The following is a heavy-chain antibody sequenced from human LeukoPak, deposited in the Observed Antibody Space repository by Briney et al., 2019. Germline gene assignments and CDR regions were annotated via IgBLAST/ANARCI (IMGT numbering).Heavy chain of an antibody. CDR2: IYYSGST. V-gene: IGHV4-59*01. CDR1: GGSISSYY. Sequence: SETLSLTCTVSGGSISSYYWSWIRQPPGRGLEWIGYIYYSGSTNHNPSLKSRVTISVDTSTNQFSLKLSSVTAANTAVYYCARARYCSSTSCYGAFDIWGQGTMVTVSS. D-gene: IGHD2-2*01. CDR3: ARARYCSSTSCYGAFDI. J-gene: IGHJ3*02.